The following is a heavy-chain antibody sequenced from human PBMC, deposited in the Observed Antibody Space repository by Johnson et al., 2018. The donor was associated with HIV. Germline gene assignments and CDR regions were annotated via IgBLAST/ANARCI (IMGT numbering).Heavy chain of an antibody. CDR1: GFTVTTKY. CDR3: ARDMCSGGSCYAFDI. J-gene: IGHJ3*02. Sequence: VQLVESGGGLLQPGGSLRLSCAASGFTVTTKYMSWVRQAPGKGLEWVSVIYSGGSTYYADSVKGRFTISRDNSKNTLYLQMNSLRAEDTAVYYCARDMCSGGSCYAFDIWGQGTMVTVSS. CDR2: IYSGGST. V-gene: IGHV3-53*01. D-gene: IGHD2-15*01.